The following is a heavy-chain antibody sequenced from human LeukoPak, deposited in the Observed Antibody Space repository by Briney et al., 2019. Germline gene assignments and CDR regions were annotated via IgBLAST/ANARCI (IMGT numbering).Heavy chain of an antibody. J-gene: IGHJ6*04. Sequence: SETLSLTCTVSGGSISSYYWSWIRQPPGKGLEWIGHIYISGSTNYNPFLKSRLAVSVDTSKNLFSLKLSSVTAADTAVYYCARGRGHLDVWGKGTTVTVSS. CDR1: GGSISSYY. CDR2: IYISGST. V-gene: IGHV4-4*07. D-gene: IGHD3-10*01. CDR3: ARGRGHLDV.